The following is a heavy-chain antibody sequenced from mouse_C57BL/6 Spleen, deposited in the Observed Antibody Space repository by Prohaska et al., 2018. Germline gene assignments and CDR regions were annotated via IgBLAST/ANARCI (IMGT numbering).Heavy chain of an antibody. D-gene: IGHD1-1*01. V-gene: IGHV1-55*01. CDR1: GYTFTSYW. CDR3: AGGHYYGRSFDY. J-gene: IGHJ2*01. Sequence: SVKVSCKSSGYTFTSYWITWLNQGPAQSIEWIGCVYPVSGSTNFNEKVKSKATLTGDASSRTCYMQLSSMTSEDSAVYYCAGGHYYGRSFDYWGQGTTLTVYS. CDR2: VYPVSGST.